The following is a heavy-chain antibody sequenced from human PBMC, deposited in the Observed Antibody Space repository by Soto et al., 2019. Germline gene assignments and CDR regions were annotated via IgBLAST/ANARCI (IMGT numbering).Heavy chain of an antibody. CDR2: IYYSGST. CDR3: ARGWGGYFQH. V-gene: IGHV4-59*01. CDR1: GGSISSYY. Sequence: QVQLQESGPGLVKPSETLSLTCTVSGGSISSYYWSWIRRPPGKGLEWIGYIYYSGSTNYNPSLKSRVTISVDTSKNQFSLKLSSVTAADTAVYYCARGWGGYFQHWGQGTLVTVSS. J-gene: IGHJ1*01. D-gene: IGHD7-27*01.